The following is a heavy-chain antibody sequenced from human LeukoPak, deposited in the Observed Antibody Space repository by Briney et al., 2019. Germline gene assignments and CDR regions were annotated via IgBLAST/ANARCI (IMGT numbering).Heavy chain of an antibody. D-gene: IGHD2-21*02. Sequence: SETLSLTCAVSGGSISSSNWWSWVRQPPGKGLEWIGEIYHSGSTNYNPSLKSRVTISVDKSKNQFSLKLSSVTAADTAVYYCDLYCGGDCSHAFDIWGQGTMVTVSS. CDR1: GGSISSSNW. CDR2: IYHSGST. J-gene: IGHJ3*02. V-gene: IGHV4-4*02. CDR3: DLYCGGDCSHAFDI.